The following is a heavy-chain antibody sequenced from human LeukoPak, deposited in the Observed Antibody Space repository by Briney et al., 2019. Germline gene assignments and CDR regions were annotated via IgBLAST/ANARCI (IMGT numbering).Heavy chain of an antibody. CDR3: ARVFVGRGGYYYADAFDI. D-gene: IGHD3-22*01. V-gene: IGHV3-23*01. J-gene: IGHJ3*02. CDR2: ISGSGGST. CDR1: GLSFGDYG. Sequence: GGSLRLSCTPSGLSFGDYGMSWVRQAPGKGLEWVSAISGSGGSTYYADFVKGRFTISRDNSKNTLYLQMNSLRAEDTAVYYCARVFVGRGGYYYADAFDIWGQGTMVTVSS.